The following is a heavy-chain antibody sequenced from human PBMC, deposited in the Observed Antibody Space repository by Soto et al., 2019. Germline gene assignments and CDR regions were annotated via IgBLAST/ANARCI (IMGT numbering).Heavy chain of an antibody. D-gene: IGHD5-18*01. Sequence: PSETLSLTCTVSGGSISSGGYYWSWIRQHPGKGLEWIGYIYYSGSTYYNPSLKSRVTISVDTSKNQFSLKLSSVTAADTAVYYCARVRENVDTAMVPSFFDYWGQGTLVTVSS. CDR3: ARVRENVDTAMVPSFFDY. CDR2: IYYSGST. J-gene: IGHJ4*02. V-gene: IGHV4-31*03. CDR1: GGSISSGGYY.